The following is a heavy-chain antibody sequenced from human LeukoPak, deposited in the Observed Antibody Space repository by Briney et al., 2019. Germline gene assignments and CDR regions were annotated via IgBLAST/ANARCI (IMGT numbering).Heavy chain of an antibody. J-gene: IGHJ4*02. CDR2: IKQDGSEK. V-gene: IGHV3-7*05. D-gene: IGHD4/OR15-4a*01. CDR3: ARGLWEGSY. Sequence: GGSLRLSCVASGFTFSGHWMTWVRQAPGKGLEWVANIKQDGSEKYYVDSVKGRFTISRDNAKNSLYLQMNSLRADDTAVYYCARGLWEGSYWSQGTLVTVSS. CDR1: GFTFSGHW.